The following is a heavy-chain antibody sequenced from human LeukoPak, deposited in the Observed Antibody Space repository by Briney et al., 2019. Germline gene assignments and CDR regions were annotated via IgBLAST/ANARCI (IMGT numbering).Heavy chain of an antibody. V-gene: IGHV3-23*01. J-gene: IGHJ4*02. CDR1: GFTFSSYA. CDR2: ISGSGGST. D-gene: IGHD5-18*01. Sequence: GGSLRLSCAASGFTFSSYAMSWVRQAPGKGLEWVSAISGSGGSTYYADSVKGRFTISRDNSKNTLYLQMNSLRAEDTAVYYCAKDSQTWIQLWLRGYFDYWGQGTLVTVSS. CDR3: AKDSQTWIQLWLRGYFDY.